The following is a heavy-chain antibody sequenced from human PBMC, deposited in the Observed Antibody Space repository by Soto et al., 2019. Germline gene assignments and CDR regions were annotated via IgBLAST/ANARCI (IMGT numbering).Heavy chain of an antibody. CDR3: VRSGHKFGGVV. V-gene: IGHV4-59*01. J-gene: IGHJ4*02. Sequence: RSRNCSVPGGSLSKFYGSWIRQPPGKGLAWIGYMYDSGCSTYNPSLKSRVTISIETSKNQTSLKLSSVTAADPAGYYCVRSGHKFGGVVWGQGTLVTVSS. CDR2: MYDSGCS. CDR1: GGSLSKFY. D-gene: IGHD3-16*01.